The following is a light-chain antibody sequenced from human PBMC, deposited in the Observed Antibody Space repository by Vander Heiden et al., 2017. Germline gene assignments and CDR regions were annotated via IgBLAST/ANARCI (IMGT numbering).Light chain of an antibody. CDR2: AAS. Sequence: DIQMTQPPSSVSASVGDRVTITCRASRGISSWLAWYQQKPGNAPKLLIYAASSLQSGVPSRFSGSGSGTDFTLTISSLQPEDFATYYCQQANSFPLTFGGGTKVEIK. CDR1: RGISSW. J-gene: IGKJ4*01. CDR3: QQANSFPLT. V-gene: IGKV1D-12*01.